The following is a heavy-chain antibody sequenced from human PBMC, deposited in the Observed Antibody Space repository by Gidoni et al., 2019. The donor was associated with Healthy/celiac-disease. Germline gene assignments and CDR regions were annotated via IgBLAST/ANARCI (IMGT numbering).Heavy chain of an antibody. D-gene: IGHD3-9*01. Sequence: QVQLQQWGAGLLKPSETLSLTCAVHGGSFSGYYWSWIRQPPGKGLEWIGEINHSGSTNYNPSLKSRVTISVDTSKNQFSLKLSSVTAADTAVYYCARGCSRGVLRYFDWLGGMDVWGQGTTVTVSS. CDR2: INHSGST. V-gene: IGHV4-34*01. J-gene: IGHJ6*02. CDR1: GGSFSGYY. CDR3: ARGCSRGVLRYFDWLGGMDV.